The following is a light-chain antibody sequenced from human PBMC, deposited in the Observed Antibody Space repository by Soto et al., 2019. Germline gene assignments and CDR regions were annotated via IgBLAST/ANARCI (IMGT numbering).Light chain of an antibody. Sequence: QSVLTQSSSASASLGSSVKLTCTLSSGHSSYIIAWHQQQPGKAPRYLMKLEGSGCYNKGSGVPDRFSGSSSGADRYLTISNLQFEDEADYYCETWDSNTYVFGTGTKLTVL. J-gene: IGLJ1*01. CDR1: SGHSSYI. CDR3: ETWDSNTYV. CDR2: LEGSGCY. V-gene: IGLV4-60*02.